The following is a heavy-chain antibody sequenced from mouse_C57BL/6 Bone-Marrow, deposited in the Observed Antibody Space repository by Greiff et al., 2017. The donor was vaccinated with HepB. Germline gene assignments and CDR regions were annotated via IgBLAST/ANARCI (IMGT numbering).Heavy chain of an antibody. Sequence: VQLQQSDAELVKPGASVKISCKVSGYTFTDHTIHWMKQRPEQGLEWIGYIYPRDGSTKYNEKFKGKATLTADKSSSTAYMQLNSLTSEDSAVYCCARGPYYYGSSYLFDYWGQGTTLTVSS. J-gene: IGHJ2*01. CDR1: GYTFTDHT. CDR2: IYPRDGST. V-gene: IGHV1-78*01. CDR3: ARGPYYYGSSYLFDY. D-gene: IGHD1-1*01.